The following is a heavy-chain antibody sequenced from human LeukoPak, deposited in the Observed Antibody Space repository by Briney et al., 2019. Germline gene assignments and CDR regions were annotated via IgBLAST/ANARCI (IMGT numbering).Heavy chain of an antibody. J-gene: IGHJ2*01. CDR1: GLSFSSLA. V-gene: IGHV3-23*01. CDR2: IRGNGET. D-gene: IGHD3-22*01. Sequence: GGSLRLSCAASGLSFSSLAMSWVRQGPARGLEWVSSIRGNGETFYADSVKGRLTISRDNSKNTLYLQMDSLRAEDTAVYYCAKVGIRISLIVVVFTTADDWYFDLWGRGTLVTVSS. CDR3: AKVGIRISLIVVVFTTADDWYFDL.